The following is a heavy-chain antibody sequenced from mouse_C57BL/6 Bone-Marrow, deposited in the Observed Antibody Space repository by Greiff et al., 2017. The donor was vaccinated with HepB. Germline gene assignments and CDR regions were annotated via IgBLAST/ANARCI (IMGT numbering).Heavy chain of an antibody. CDR2: ISSGGSYT. Sequence: EVKLMESGGDLVKPGGSLKLSCAASGFTFSSYGMSWVRQTPDKRLEWVATISSGGSYTYYPDSVKGRFTISRDNAKNTLYLQMSSLKSEDTAMYYCARHGHFPAWFAYWGQGTLVTVSA. J-gene: IGHJ3*01. CDR1: GFTFSSYG. CDR3: ARHGHFPAWFAY. V-gene: IGHV5-6*01.